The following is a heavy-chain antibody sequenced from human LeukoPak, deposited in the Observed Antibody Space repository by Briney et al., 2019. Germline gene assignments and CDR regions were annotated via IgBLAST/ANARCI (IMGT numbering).Heavy chain of an antibody. Sequence: GESLKISCKASGYSFTDYWIGWVRQMPGKGLEWMGIIYPRDSHTIYSLSFQGQVTVSADKSITTAYLQWSSLKASDTAIYYCTRVDFYYYYMDFWGKGTTVSVSS. CDR3: TRVDFYYYYMDF. V-gene: IGHV5-51*01. J-gene: IGHJ6*03. CDR2: IYPRDSHT. CDR1: GYSFTDYW.